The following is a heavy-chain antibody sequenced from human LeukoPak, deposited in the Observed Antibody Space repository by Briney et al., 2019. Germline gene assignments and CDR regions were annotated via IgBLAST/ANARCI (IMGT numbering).Heavy chain of an antibody. CDR3: AHRIAAVAATGGFDY. CDR2: IYWDDDK. V-gene: IGHV2-5*02. D-gene: IGHD2-15*01. J-gene: IGHJ4*02. CDR1: GFSLSTTGVG. Sequence: SGPTLVNPTQTLTLTCTFSGFSLSTTGVGVGWIRQHPGKALEWLALIYWDDDKRYSPSLESRLTITKDTSKNQVVLTMTNMDPVDTATYYYAHRIAAVAATGGFDYWGQGTLVTVSS.